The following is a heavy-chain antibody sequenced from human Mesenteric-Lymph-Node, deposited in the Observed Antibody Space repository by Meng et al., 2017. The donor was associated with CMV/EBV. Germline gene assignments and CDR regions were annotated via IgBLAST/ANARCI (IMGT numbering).Heavy chain of an antibody. V-gene: IGHV3-33*06. J-gene: IGHJ4*02. CDR2: IWFDGSNQ. Sequence: GESLKISCAASGFTFSSYGMHWLRQAPGKGLEWVAVIWFDGSNQYFADSVKGRFTISRDNSKNTLYLQMNSLRAEDTAVYYCAKDRGIAAAGLFDYWGQGTLVTVSS. CDR3: AKDRGIAAAGLFDY. CDR1: GFTFSSYG. D-gene: IGHD6-13*01.